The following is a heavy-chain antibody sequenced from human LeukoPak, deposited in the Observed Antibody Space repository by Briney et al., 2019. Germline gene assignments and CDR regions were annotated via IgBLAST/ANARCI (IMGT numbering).Heavy chain of an antibody. J-gene: IGHJ4*02. CDR3: ARSDYDIFTGYYPFDY. CDR1: GGSISSGSYY. D-gene: IGHD3-9*01. V-gene: IGHV4-61*02. CDR2: IYTSGST. Sequence: SETLSLTCTASGGSISSGSYYWSWLRQPAGTGLEWIGRIYTSGSTNYNPSLKSRVTISVDTSKNQFSLKLSSVTAADTAVYYFARSDYDIFTGYYPFDYWGQGTLVTVSS.